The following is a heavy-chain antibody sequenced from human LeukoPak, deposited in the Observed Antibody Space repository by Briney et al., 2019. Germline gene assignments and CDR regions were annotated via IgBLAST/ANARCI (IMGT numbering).Heavy chain of an antibody. V-gene: IGHV3-21*04. CDR1: GFTFSSYS. Sequence: PGGSLRLSCAASGFTFSSYSMNWVRQTPGKGLEWVSSISSSSSYIYYADSVKGRLTISRDNSKNTLYLQMNSLRSEDTAVYYCATPLRSYMDVWGKGTTVTVSS. J-gene: IGHJ6*03. D-gene: IGHD3-3*01. CDR2: ISSSSSYI. CDR3: ATPLRSYMDV.